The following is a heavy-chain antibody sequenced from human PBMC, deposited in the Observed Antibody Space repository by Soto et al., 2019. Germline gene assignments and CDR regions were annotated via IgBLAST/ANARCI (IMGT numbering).Heavy chain of an antibody. CDR2: MYYTGVT. CDR1: GGSVRSGNHF. V-gene: IGHV4-61*01. Sequence: SETLSLTCSVSGGSVRSGNHFWNWIRQPPGRGLEWLGYMYYTGVTNYNPSLRSRVSMSVDTSKDQFSLNLTSLTAADTAVYYCARGGEPLGYYGLDVWGQGTTVTVSS. CDR3: ARGGEPLGYYGLDV. J-gene: IGHJ6*02.